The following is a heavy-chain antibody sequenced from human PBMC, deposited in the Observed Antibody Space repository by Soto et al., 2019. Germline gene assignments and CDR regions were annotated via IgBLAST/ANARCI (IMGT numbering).Heavy chain of an antibody. CDR2: IYQSGST. Sequence: PSETLSLTCAVSGYAISSGYYWGWIRQPPGKGLEWIGSIYQSGSTYYNLSLKSRVTISVDTSKNQFSLKVSSVTAADTAVYYCARELIAAAGNNWFDSWGQGILVTVYS. CDR3: ARELIAAAGNNWFDS. J-gene: IGHJ5*01. CDR1: GYAISSGYY. D-gene: IGHD6-13*01. V-gene: IGHV4-38-2*01.